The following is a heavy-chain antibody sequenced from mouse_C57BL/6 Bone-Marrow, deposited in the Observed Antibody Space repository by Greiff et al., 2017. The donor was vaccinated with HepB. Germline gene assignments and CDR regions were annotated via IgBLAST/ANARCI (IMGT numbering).Heavy chain of an antibody. D-gene: IGHD1-1*01. J-gene: IGHJ1*03. CDR1: GYTFTSYW. Sequence: QVQLKQPGAELVMPGASVKLSCKASGYTFTSYWMHWVKQRPGQGLEWIGEIDPSDSYTNYNQKFKGKSTLTVDKSSSTAYMQLSSLTSEDSAVYYCARKTTVVATHWYIDVWGTGTTVTVSS. CDR3: ARKTTVVATHWYIDV. CDR2: IDPSDSYT. V-gene: IGHV1-69*01.